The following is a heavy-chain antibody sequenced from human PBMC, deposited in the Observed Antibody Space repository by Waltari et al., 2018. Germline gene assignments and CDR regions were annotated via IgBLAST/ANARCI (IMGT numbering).Heavy chain of an antibody. D-gene: IGHD2-8*01. J-gene: IGHJ5*02. V-gene: IGHV4-59*11. CDR3: AGGGTSLEFDP. CDR1: GGSISSHH. CDR2: IYYSGST. Sequence: QVQLQESGPGLVKPSETLSLTCTVSGGSISSHHWSWIRQPPGKGLEWIGYIYYSGSTNNNPSLKRRVNIAEDTSKNKFSLRLSSVTVADTAVYYGAGGGTSLEFDPWGQGTLVTVSS.